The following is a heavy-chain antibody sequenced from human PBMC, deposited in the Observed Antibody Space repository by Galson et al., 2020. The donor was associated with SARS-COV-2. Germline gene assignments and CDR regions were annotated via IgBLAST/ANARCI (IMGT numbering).Heavy chain of an antibody. V-gene: IGHV4-61*02. CDR2: FYTSGTT. CDR1: GGSVSSGSYY. Sequence: SEPLSLTCTVSGGSVSSGSYYWTCIRQPAGKGLEWIGRFYTSGTTDYNPSLKSRVTISVDTSKNQFSLKLTSVTAADTAVYYCAVLPYPYYAMDVWGQGTTVTVSS. CDR3: AVLPYPYYAMDV. J-gene: IGHJ6*02.